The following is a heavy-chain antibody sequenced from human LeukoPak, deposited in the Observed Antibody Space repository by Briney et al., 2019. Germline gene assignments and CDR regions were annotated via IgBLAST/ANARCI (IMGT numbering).Heavy chain of an antibody. CDR2: IYTSGST. V-gene: IGHV4-61*02. Sequence: PSETLSLTCTVSGYSISSGSYYWSWIRQPAGKGLEWIGRIYTSGSTNYNPSLKSRVTISVDASKNQFSLKLSSVTAADTAVYYCARGGNAVTSRYFDYWGQGTLVTVSS. CDR1: GYSISSGSYY. J-gene: IGHJ4*02. CDR3: ARGGNAVTSRYFDY. D-gene: IGHD4-11*01.